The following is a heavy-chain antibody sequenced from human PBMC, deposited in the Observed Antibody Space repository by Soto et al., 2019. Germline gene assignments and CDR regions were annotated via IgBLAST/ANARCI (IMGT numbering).Heavy chain of an antibody. CDR3: ARSKYLDY. J-gene: IGHJ4*02. CDR2: IYYTGST. V-gene: IGHV4-59*01. CDR1: NGSISCFY. Sequence: PSETLSLTCTVSNGSISCFYWTWMRQPPGKGLEWIGHIYYTGSTNYNPSLKSRVTISVDTSKSQFSLKLNSVTDADTAMYYCARSKYLDYWGQGTLVTVSS.